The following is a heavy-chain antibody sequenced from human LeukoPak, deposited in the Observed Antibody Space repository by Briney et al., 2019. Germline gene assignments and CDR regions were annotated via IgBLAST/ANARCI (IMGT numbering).Heavy chain of an antibody. D-gene: IGHD6-19*01. CDR1: AASVDEYG. V-gene: IGHV3-20*04. CDR2: IIWNGGRT. J-gene: IGHJ3*02. Sequence: GGSLRLSCAASAASVDEYGMSWVRQSPGKGLEWISGIIWNGGRTYYADSVKGRFTISRDNAKNSLYLQMNSLRAEDTAFYYCAGSRSLVAVAGIEGFDIWGQGTMVTVSS. CDR3: AGSRSLVAVAGIEGFDI.